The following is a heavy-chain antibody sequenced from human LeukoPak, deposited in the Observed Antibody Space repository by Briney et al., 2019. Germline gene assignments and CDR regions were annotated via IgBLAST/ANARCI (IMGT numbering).Heavy chain of an antibody. J-gene: IGHJ5*02. Sequence: GGSLRLSCAASGFTFSNFAMSWVRQAPGKGLQWVSGLSSGGRSTFYTDSVKGRFTISRDNSKNTLYLQMNSLRADDTAVCYCAKDRGVGVSNWFDPWGQGTLVTASS. D-gene: IGHD3-10*01. CDR1: GFTFSNFA. CDR3: AKDRGVGVSNWFDP. V-gene: IGHV3-23*01. CDR2: LSSGGRST.